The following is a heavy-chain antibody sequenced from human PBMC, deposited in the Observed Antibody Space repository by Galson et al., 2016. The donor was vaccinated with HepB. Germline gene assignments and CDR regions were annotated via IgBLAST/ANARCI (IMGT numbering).Heavy chain of an antibody. CDR2: INWNSDDI. J-gene: IGHJ4*02. Sequence: SLRLSCAASGFTFDDYAMHWVRQAPGKGLEWLSGINWNSDDIGYADSVKGRFTISRDNAKSSLYLQMSGLRPEDTALYYCAKEGGPSQYNFDHWGQGTLVTVSS. D-gene: IGHD1-14*01. CDR1: GFTFDDYA. V-gene: IGHV3-9*01. CDR3: AKEGGPSQYNFDH.